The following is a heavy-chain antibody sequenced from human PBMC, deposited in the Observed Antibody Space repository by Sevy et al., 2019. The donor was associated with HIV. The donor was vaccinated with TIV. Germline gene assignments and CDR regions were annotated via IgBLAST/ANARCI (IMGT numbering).Heavy chain of an antibody. CDR1: GGSISSSSYY. CDR2: IYYSGST. D-gene: IGHD5-12*01. J-gene: IGHJ4*02. CDR3: ARKSRMGGSAYHLGFFDY. V-gene: IGHV4-39*01. Sequence: SETLSLTCTVSGGSISSSSYYWGWIRQPPGKGLEWIGSIYYSGSTYYNPSLKSRVTISVDTSKNQFSLKLSSVTAADTAVYCCARKSRMGGSAYHLGFFDYWGQGTLVTVSS.